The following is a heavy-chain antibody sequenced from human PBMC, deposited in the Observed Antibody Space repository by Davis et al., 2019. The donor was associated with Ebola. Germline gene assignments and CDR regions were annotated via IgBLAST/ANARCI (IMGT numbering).Heavy chain of an antibody. D-gene: IGHD5-12*01. J-gene: IGHJ4*02. Sequence: MPGGSLRLSCAVYGGSFSGYYWSWIRQPPGKGLEWIGEINHSESTNYNPSLKSRVTISVDTSKNQFSLKLSSVTAADTAVYYCARGRSGYARGILFDYWGQGTLVTVSS. V-gene: IGHV4-34*01. CDR1: GGSFSGYY. CDR2: INHSEST. CDR3: ARGRSGYARGILFDY.